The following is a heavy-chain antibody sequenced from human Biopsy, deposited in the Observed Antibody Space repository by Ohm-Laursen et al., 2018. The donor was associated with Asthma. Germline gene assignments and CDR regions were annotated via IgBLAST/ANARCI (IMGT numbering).Heavy chain of an antibody. J-gene: IGHJ4*02. CDR1: GVTFSNYG. CDR2: ILFDGRKI. CDR3: AKDRVAGRSYYFDY. V-gene: IGHV3-30*18. Sequence: SLRLSCAASGVTFSNYGMHWVRQAPGKGLDWVAQILFDGRKINYPDSVKGRFTISRDNSKNMVYLQMNSLRPEDTAVYYCAKDRVAGRSYYFDYWGQGSLVSVSS. D-gene: IGHD6-13*01.